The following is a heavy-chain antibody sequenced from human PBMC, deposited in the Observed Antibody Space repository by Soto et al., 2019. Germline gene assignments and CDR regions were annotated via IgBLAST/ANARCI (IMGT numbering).Heavy chain of an antibody. CDR3: ARDRLTGTFIRGASYYDMDV. CDR1: GRTFSSYA. J-gene: IGHJ6*02. Sequence: PEKVSCKASGRTFSSYAISWVRQAPGQGLEWMGGIIPIFGTANYAQKFQGRVTITEDESTSTAYMELSSLRVEEKAVYYCARDRLTGTFIRGASYYDMDVWDQGTTVAVSS. CDR2: IIPIFGTA. D-gene: IGHD1-7*01. V-gene: IGHV1-69*13.